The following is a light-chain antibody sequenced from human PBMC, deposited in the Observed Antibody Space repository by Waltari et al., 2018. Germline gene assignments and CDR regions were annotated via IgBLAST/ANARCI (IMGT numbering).Light chain of an antibody. CDR1: KLGDKY. CDR2: QDS. V-gene: IGLV3-1*01. Sequence: SYQLTQPPSVSVSPGHTARITCPGDKLGDKYASWYQQKPGQSPVLVIYQDSKRPSGIPERFSGSNSGNTATLTISGTQAMDEADYYCQAWDSSTAVVFGGGTKLTVL. J-gene: IGLJ2*01. CDR3: QAWDSSTAVV.